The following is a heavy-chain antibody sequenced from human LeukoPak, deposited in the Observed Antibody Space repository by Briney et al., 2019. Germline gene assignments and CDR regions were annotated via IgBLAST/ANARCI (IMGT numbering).Heavy chain of an antibody. CDR3: ASLDFNYDFWSGYSYFDY. V-gene: IGHV3-48*03. D-gene: IGHD3-3*01. CDR1: GFTFSSYE. Sequence: GGSLRLSCAASGFTFSSYEMNWVRQAPGKGLEWVSYISSSGSTIYYADSVKGRFIISRDNAKNSLYLQMNSLRAEDTAVYYCASLDFNYDFWSGYSYFDYWGQGTLVTVSS. J-gene: IGHJ4*02. CDR2: ISSSGSTI.